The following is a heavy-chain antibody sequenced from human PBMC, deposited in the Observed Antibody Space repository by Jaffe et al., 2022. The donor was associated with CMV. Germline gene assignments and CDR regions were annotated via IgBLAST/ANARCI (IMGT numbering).Heavy chain of an antibody. CDR1: GGSISSRSFY. CDR3: ARIWGAYYYYMDV. Sequence: QLQLQESGPGLVKPSETLSLTCNVSGGSISSRSFYWGWIRQPPGKGLEWIGSIFYTGSTYYNASLESRVTISVDTSKNQFSLRLSSVTAADTAVYYCARIWGAYYYYMDVWGNGTTVTVSS. V-gene: IGHV4-39*01. CDR2: IFYTGST. D-gene: IGHD3-16*01. J-gene: IGHJ6*03.